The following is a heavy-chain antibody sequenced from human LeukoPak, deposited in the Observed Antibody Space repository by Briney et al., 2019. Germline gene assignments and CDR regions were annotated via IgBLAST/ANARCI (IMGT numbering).Heavy chain of an antibody. CDR2: ISGSGGST. CDR1: GFTFSSYA. V-gene: IGHV3-23*01. Sequence: GGSLRLSCAASGFTFSSYAMSWVRQAPGKGLEWVSVISGSGGSTYYADSVKGRFTISRDNSKNTLYLQMNSLRAEDTAVYYCAGSISSNGYYYFSYWGQGTLVTVSS. D-gene: IGHD3-22*01. CDR3: AGSISSNGYYYFSY. J-gene: IGHJ4*02.